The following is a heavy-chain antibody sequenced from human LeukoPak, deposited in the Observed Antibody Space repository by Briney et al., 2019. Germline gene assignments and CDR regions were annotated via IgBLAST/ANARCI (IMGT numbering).Heavy chain of an antibody. CDR2: IYST. D-gene: IGHD6-13*01. V-gene: IGHV4-4*07. J-gene: IGHJ4*02. Sequence: SETLSLTCTVSGGSISSYSWSWIRQPAGKGLEWIGRIYSTNYNPSLKSRVTISVDTPKNQFSLKLSSVTAADTAVYYCARGESSGWYYFNYWGQGTLVIVSS. CDR3: ARGESSGWYYFNY. CDR1: GGSISSYS.